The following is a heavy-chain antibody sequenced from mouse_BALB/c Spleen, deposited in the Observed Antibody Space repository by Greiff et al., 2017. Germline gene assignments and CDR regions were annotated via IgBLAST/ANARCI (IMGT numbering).Heavy chain of an antibody. Sequence: QVQLQQSGPGLVAPSQSLSITCTVSGFSLTSYGVHWVRQPPGKGLEWLGVIWAGGSTNYNSALMSRLSISKDNSKSQVFLKMNSLQTDDTAMYYCARAEDYDGEHFDYWGQGTTLTVSS. D-gene: IGHD2-4*01. CDR3: ARAEDYDGEHFDY. CDR2: IWAGGST. CDR1: GFSLTSYG. J-gene: IGHJ2*01. V-gene: IGHV2-9*02.